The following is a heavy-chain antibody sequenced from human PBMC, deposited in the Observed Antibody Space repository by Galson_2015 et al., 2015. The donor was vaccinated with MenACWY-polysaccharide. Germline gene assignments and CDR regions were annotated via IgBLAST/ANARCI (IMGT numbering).Heavy chain of an antibody. J-gene: IGHJ4*02. V-gene: IGHV3-74*01. CDR2: INSDGSYT. CDR1: RFSFSNYW. D-gene: IGHD2-21*02. CDR3: ARGSLYCGGDCYSDY. Sequence: SLRLSCAASRFSFSNYWMHWVRQAPGKGLVWVSRINSDGSYTAYADSVKGRFTISRDNVKNTLYLQMNGLRAEDTAVYYCARGSLYCGGDCYSDYWGQGTLVTVSS.